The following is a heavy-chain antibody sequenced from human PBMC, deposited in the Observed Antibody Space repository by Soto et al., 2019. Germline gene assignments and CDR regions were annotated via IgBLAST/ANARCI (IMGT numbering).Heavy chain of an antibody. J-gene: IGHJ3*02. V-gene: IGHV1-24*01. CDR3: ATFVREYSGLSEAFDI. CDR1: GYTLTELS. CDR2: FDPEDGET. D-gene: IGHD5-12*01. Sequence: ASVKVSCKVSGYTLTELSMHWVRQAPGKGLEWMGGFDPEDGETIYAQKFQGRVTMTEDTSTDTAYMELSSLRSEDTAVYYCATFVREYSGLSEAFDIWGQGTMVTVSS.